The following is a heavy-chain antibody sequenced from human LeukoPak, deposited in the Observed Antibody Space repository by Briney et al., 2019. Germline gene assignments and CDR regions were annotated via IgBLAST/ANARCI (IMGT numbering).Heavy chain of an antibody. J-gene: IGHJ4*02. CDR2: THSRSKWYN. V-gene: IGHV6-1*01. D-gene: IGHD3-3*01. CDR1: GDSVSINTAA. CDR3: ARDHGGLDY. Sequence: SQTLSLTCAISGDSVSINTAAWNWIRQSPSRGLEGLGRTHSRSKWYNDYALSVKSRITINPDTSTNQFSLQLHSVDPEDTAVYYCARDHGGLDYWGLGTVVTVSS.